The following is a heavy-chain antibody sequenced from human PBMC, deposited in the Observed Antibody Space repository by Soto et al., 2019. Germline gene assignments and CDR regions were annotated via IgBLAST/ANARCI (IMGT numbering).Heavy chain of an antibody. Sequence: SETLSLTCAVYGGSFSGYFWSWVRQPPGKGLEWIGHFYHSGTTNYSPALKSRVTISIDQSKNQFSLRLNSVTAADTAVYFCPRDPGYCTNGVCHIFDFWGQGIPVTVSS. CDR1: GGSFSGYF. V-gene: IGHV4-59*01. J-gene: IGHJ4*02. CDR2: FYHSGTT. CDR3: PRDPGYCTNGVCHIFDF. D-gene: IGHD2-8*01.